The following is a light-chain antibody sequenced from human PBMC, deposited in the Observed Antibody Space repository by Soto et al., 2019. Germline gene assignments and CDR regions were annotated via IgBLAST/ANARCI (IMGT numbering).Light chain of an antibody. Sequence: DIQMAQSPSSLSASVGDRVTITCRASQTISGYLNWYQQNPGQAPKLLIYAASSLLSGVPSRFTGSGSGTDFTHTISSLQPEDFATYYCQQANSFPTFGQGTRLEIK. V-gene: IGKV1-39*01. CDR2: AAS. CDR3: QQANSFPT. J-gene: IGKJ5*01. CDR1: QTISGY.